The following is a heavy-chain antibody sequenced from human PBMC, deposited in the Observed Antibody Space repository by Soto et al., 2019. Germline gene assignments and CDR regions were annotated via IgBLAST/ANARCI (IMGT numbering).Heavy chain of an antibody. CDR3: ARGLQNYHLIVEAGKNAIDF. D-gene: IGHD6-13*01. J-gene: IGHJ3*01. CDR1: GDSVSSNIAA. CDR2: TYYRSKWYI. Sequence: SQTLPLTCAISGDSVSSNIAAWNWIRQSPSRGLEWLGRTYYRSKWYIDYAVSVKSRIMINSDTSKNHVSLQINSVTPEDTAVYYCARGLQNYHLIVEAGKNAIDFSGPGRMVTV. V-gene: IGHV6-1*01.